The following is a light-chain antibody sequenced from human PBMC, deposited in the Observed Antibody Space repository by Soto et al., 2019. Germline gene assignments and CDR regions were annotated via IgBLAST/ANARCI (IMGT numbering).Light chain of an antibody. Sequence: QSALTQPASVSGSPGQSVTISCTGTSSDVSSYKYVSWYQQHPGKAPKLLIYEVTNRPSGVSDRFSGSKSGNTASLTIPGLQAEDEADYYCSSYTSSNSPYVFGTGTKVTVL. CDR1: SSDVSSYKY. J-gene: IGLJ1*01. CDR3: SSYTSSNSPYV. CDR2: EVT. V-gene: IGLV2-14*01.